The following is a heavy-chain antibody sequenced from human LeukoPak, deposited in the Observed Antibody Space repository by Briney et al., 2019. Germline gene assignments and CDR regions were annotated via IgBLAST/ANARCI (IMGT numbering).Heavy chain of an antibody. Sequence: PSETLSLTCTVSGGSISSGDYYWSWIRQPPGKGLEWIGYIYYSGSTYYNPSLKSRVTISVDTSKNQFSLKLSSVTAADTAVYYCARVEDSSGYDWFDPWGQGALVTVSS. CDR2: IYYSGST. D-gene: IGHD3-22*01. CDR1: GGSISSGDYY. CDR3: ARVEDSSGYDWFDP. J-gene: IGHJ5*02. V-gene: IGHV4-30-4*01.